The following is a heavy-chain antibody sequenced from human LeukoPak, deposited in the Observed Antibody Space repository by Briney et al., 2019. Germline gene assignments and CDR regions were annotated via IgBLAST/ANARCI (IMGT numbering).Heavy chain of an antibody. CDR3: AKDLFGYGDYGPYMDV. D-gene: IGHD4-17*01. V-gene: IGHV3-73*01. CDR2: IRSKANSYAT. CDR1: GFTFSGSA. J-gene: IGHJ6*03. Sequence: PGGSLRLSCAASGFTFSGSAIHWVRQASGKGLEWLGRIRSKANSYATAYGASVEGRFTISRDNSKNTLYLQMNSLRAEDTAVYYCAKDLFGYGDYGPYMDVWGKGTTVTISS.